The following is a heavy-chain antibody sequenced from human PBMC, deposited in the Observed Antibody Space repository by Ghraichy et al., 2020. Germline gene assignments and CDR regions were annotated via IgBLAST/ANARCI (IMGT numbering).Heavy chain of an antibody. Sequence: SETLSLTFTVSGGSISSSTYYWGWIRQSPGKGLEWIGSIYYSGNTYYNPSLKSRVTISVDTSSNQFSLWLSSVTAADTAVYYCTRGRRRGYYQYEMDVWGQGTTVTVSS. CDR1: GGSISSSTYY. CDR2: IYYSGNT. V-gene: IGHV4-39*01. D-gene: IGHD3-10*01. J-gene: IGHJ6*02. CDR3: TRGRRRGYYQYEMDV.